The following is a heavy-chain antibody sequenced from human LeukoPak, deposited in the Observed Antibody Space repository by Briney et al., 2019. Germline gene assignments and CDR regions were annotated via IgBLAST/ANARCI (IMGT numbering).Heavy chain of an antibody. CDR2: INPSGGST. J-gene: IGHJ6*02. Sequence: ASVKVSCKASGYTFTSYYMHWVRQAPGQGLEWMGIINPSGGSTSYAQKFQGRVTMTRDTSTSTVYMELSSLRSDDTAVYYCARDFGTGTRAYYYGMDVWGQGTTVTVSS. D-gene: IGHD1-14*01. CDR1: GYTFTSYY. CDR3: ARDFGTGTRAYYYGMDV. V-gene: IGHV1-46*01.